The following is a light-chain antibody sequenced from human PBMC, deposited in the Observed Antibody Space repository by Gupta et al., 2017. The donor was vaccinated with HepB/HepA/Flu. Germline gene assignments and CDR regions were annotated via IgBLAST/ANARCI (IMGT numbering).Light chain of an antibody. CDR2: GAS. CDR1: QSVRIN. CDR3: QQYNNWPWT. J-gene: IGKJ1*01. Sequence: EIVMTQSPATLSVSPGARVALFCRASQSVRINLAWIQQKPGQAPRVLFYGASTRATGVPARFIGSGSRTEFTLTITSLHSEDVAVYCCQQYNNWPWTFGQWTKVEIK. V-gene: IGKV3-15*01.